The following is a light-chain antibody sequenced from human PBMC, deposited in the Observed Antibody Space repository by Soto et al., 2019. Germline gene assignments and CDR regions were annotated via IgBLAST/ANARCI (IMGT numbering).Light chain of an antibody. CDR3: QQSYNTPFT. J-gene: IGKJ3*01. Sequence: DIQLTQSPSSLSASVGDRVTVTCRASQSISTYLYWYQQKPGKAPKLLIYAASSLETGVPSRFSGSGSGTDFTLTISSLQPEDFATYYCQQSYNTPFTFGHGTKVDIK. CDR1: QSISTY. CDR2: AAS. V-gene: IGKV1-39*01.